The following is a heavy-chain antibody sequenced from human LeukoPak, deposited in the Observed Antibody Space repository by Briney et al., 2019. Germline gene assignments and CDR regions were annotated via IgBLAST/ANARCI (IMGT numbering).Heavy chain of an antibody. V-gene: IGHV1-2*02. D-gene: IGHD2-15*01. Sequence: ASVKLSCKASGYTFTGYYMHWVRQAPGQGLEYVGWINPNTGDTKPAQNLQGRVTLTRDTSISTAYMELSSLRSDDSPLYYCAGEFCSGGSCRQGFDFWGQGTLVTVSS. CDR3: AGEFCSGGSCRQGFDF. CDR1: GYTFTGYY. CDR2: INPNTGDT. J-gene: IGHJ4*02.